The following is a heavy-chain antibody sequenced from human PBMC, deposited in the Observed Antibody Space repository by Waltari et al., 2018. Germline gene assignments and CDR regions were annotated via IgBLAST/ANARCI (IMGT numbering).Heavy chain of an antibody. D-gene: IGHD2-2*01. J-gene: IGHJ6*02. CDR3: TTVVVPAAMLYYYYGMDV. CDR2: IKSKTDGGTT. CDR1: GFIFSTAW. Sequence: EVQLLESGGGLVKPGGSLRLSCAASGFIFSTAWMTWVRRAPGTGLEWVGRIKSKTDGGTTDYAAPVKGRFTISRDDSKNTLYLQMNSLKTEDTAVYYCTTVVVPAAMLYYYYGMDVWGQGTTVTVSS. V-gene: IGHV3-15*07.